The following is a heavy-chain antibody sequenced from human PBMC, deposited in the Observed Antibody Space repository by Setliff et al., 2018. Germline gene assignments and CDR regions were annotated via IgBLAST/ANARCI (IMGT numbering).Heavy chain of an antibody. CDR3: TRFDCTSGVRYSDY. CDR2: IRSKTYGGTA. Sequence: GGSLRLSCAASGFTFSTHSMSWVRQAPGKGLEWVGFIRSKTYGGTADYVASVKGRFTISRDDSKSIAYLQMNSLKPEDTAVYYCTRFDCTSGVRYSDYWGQGSLVTVSS. J-gene: IGHJ4*02. D-gene: IGHD2-8*01. V-gene: IGHV3-49*04. CDR1: GFTFSTHS.